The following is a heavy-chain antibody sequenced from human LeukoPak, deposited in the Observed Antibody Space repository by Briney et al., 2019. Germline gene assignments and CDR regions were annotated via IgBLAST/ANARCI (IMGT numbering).Heavy chain of an antibody. V-gene: IGHV3-9*01. CDR3: AREKSGGYSSSWYANYFDY. Sequence: GGSLRLSCAASGFTFDDYAIHWVRQAPGKGLEWVSGISWNSGSIGYVDSVKGRFTISRDNAKNSLYLQMNSLRAEDTAVYYCAREKSGGYSSSWYANYFDYWGQGTLVTVSS. J-gene: IGHJ4*02. D-gene: IGHD6-13*01. CDR2: ISWNSGSI. CDR1: GFTFDDYA.